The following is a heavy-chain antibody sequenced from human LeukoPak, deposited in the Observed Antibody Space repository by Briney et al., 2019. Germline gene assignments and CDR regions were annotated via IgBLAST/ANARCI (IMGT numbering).Heavy chain of an antibody. Sequence: ASVKVSCEASGYTFTGYYMHWVRQAPGQGLEWMGWINPNSGGTNYAQKFQGRVTMTRDTSISTAYMELSRLRSDDTAVYYCARDSTYCSGGSCYPDYWGQGTLVTVSS. CDR2: INPNSGGT. CDR3: ARDSTYCSGGSCYPDY. CDR1: GYTFTGYY. V-gene: IGHV1-2*02. J-gene: IGHJ4*02. D-gene: IGHD2-15*01.